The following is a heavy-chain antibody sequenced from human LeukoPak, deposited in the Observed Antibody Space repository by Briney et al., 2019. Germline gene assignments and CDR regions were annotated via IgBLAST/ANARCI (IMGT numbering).Heavy chain of an antibody. CDR2: ITSSSSSM. J-gene: IGHJ4*02. D-gene: IGHD7-27*01. Sequence: TGGSLRLFCVASGFTFSIYTMSWVRQAPGKGLEWVSSITSSSSSMYSADSVKGRLTISRDNAKNSLYLQMNSLRAEDTAVYYCARDLAWGGYWGQGTLVIVSS. V-gene: IGHV3-21*01. CDR1: GFTFSIYT. CDR3: ARDLAWGGY.